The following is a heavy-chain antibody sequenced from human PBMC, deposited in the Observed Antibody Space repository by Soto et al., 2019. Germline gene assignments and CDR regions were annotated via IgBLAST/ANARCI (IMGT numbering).Heavy chain of an antibody. V-gene: IGHV4-39*01. CDR3: ARLAGYCSGNGCHGDHAMEL. Sequence: QLQLQESGPGLLKPSETLSLICSVSGGSISTKSYSWGWIRQPPGKGLEWIVTFYYNESTRYNPSLKSRVTISVDTSKSQFSLRMSSVTAADTAVYYCARLAGYCSGNGCHGDHAMELWGQGTTVTVSS. CDR1: GGSISTKSYS. J-gene: IGHJ6*02. CDR2: FYYNEST. D-gene: IGHD2-15*01.